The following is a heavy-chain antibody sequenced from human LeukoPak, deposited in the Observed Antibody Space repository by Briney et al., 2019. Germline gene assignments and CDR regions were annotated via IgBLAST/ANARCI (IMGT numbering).Heavy chain of an antibody. D-gene: IGHD3-10*01. J-gene: IGHJ4*02. CDR3: ARVRYYGSGKRGYYFDY. CDR2: INHSGST. V-gene: IGHV4-34*01. Sequence: SETLSLTSAVDAGSFSGYYWSWIRQRPGKGLEWIGEINHSGSTNYNPSLKSRVTISVDTSKNQFSLKLSSVTAADTAVYYCARVRYYGSGKRGYYFDYWGQGTLVTVSS. CDR1: AGSFSGYY.